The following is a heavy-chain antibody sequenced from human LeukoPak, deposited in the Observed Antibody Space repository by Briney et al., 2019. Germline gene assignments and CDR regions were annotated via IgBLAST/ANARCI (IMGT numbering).Heavy chain of an antibody. D-gene: IGHD2-2*01. CDR2: ISYDGSNK. Sequence: GGSLRLSCAASGFTFRSYGMHWVRQAPGKGLEWVAVISYDGSNKYYADSVKGRFTISRDNSENTLYLQMNSLRAEDTSVYYCAKDRDIVVVPGGIRQGLDNSGQGTLVTVSS. V-gene: IGHV3-30*18. CDR1: GFTFRSYG. J-gene: IGHJ4*02. CDR3: AKDRDIVVVPGGIRQGLDN.